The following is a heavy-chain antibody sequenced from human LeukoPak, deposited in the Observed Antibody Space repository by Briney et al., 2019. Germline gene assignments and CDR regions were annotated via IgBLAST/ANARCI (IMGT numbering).Heavy chain of an antibody. CDR2: INSDGSIT. Sequence: GGSLRLSCAASGFTVSSNYMSWVRQAPGEGLVWVSHINSDGSITSYADSVKGRFTISRDNAKNTLYLQMNSLRAEDTAVYYCARDAVDTANAVWGQGTTVTVSS. V-gene: IGHV3-74*01. CDR3: ARDAVDTANAV. D-gene: IGHD5-18*01. CDR1: GFTVSSNY. J-gene: IGHJ6*02.